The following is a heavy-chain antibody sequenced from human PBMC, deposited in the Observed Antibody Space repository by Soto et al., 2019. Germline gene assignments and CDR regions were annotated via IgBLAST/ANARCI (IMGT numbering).Heavy chain of an antibody. V-gene: IGHV4-59*01. J-gene: IGHJ4*02. CDR1: GGSISSYY. CDR2: IYYSGST. Sequence: SETLSLTCTVSGGSISSYYWSWIRQPPGKGLEWIGYIYYSGSTNYNPSLKSRVTISVDTSKNQFSLKLSSVTAADTAVYYCARDVSGYDFFDYWGQGTLVTVSS. D-gene: IGHD5-12*01. CDR3: ARDVSGYDFFDY.